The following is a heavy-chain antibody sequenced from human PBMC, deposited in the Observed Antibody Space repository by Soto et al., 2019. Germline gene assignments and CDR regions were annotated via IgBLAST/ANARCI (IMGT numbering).Heavy chain of an antibody. V-gene: IGHV3-30*18. D-gene: IGHD3-3*02. J-gene: IGHJ6*02. CDR3: AKDLPRGAYCISTNCRGGMDV. CDR1: AFTFSGYG. Sequence: QVQLVESGGGVVQPGRSLRLSCAASAFTFSGYGMHWVRQAPGKGLEWVAIIAYDGVTKNYADSVKGRFTISRDNSKNILYLQMNSLRAEDTAVYYCAKDLPRGAYCISTNCRGGMDVWGQGNTVTVSS. CDR2: IAYDGVTK.